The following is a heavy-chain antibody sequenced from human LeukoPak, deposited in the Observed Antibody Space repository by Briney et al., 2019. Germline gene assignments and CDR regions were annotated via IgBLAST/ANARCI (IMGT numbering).Heavy chain of an antibody. D-gene: IGHD2-15*01. J-gene: IGHJ5*02. CDR3: ARVSIVVVVAATGQGFDP. V-gene: IGHV4-30-4*01. CDR2: IYYSGST. Sequence: SETLSLTCTVSGGSISSGDYYWSWIRQPPGKGLEWIGYIYYSGSTYYNPSLKSRVTISVDTSKNQFSLKLSSVTAADTAVYYCARVSIVVVVAATGQGFDPWGQGTLVTVSS. CDR1: GGSISSGDYY.